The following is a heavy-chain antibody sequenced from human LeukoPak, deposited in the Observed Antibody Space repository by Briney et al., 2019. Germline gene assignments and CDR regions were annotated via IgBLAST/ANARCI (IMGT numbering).Heavy chain of an antibody. Sequence: ASETLSLTCTVSGGSISSSSYYWGWIRQPPGKGLEWIGSIYYSGSTYYNPSLKSRVTISVDTSKNQFSLKLSSVTAADTAVYYCARGKVTMIDGDWFDPWGQGTLVTVSS. CDR3: ARGKVTMIDGDWFDP. CDR1: GGSISSSSYY. D-gene: IGHD3-22*01. J-gene: IGHJ5*02. V-gene: IGHV4-39*07. CDR2: IYYSGST.